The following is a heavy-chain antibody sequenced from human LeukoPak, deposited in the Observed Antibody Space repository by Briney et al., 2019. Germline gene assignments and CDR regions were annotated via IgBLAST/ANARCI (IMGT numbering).Heavy chain of an antibody. CDR1: GFTFSYYS. Sequence: GGSVRLSCAASGFTFSYYSMNWVRQAPGKGLEWISYSNTDGTISYADSVKGRFTISRDNAENSLYLQMNSLRAEDTAVYYCARAIAVAGPYYFDYWGQGTLVTVSS. CDR3: ARAIAVAGPYYFDY. V-gene: IGHV3-48*01. J-gene: IGHJ4*02. D-gene: IGHD6-19*01. CDR2: SNTDGTI.